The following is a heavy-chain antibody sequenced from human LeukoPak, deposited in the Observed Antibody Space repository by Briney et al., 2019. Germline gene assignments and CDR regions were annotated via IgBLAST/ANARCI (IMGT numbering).Heavy chain of an antibody. CDR1: GGSISSGSYY. CDR2: IYPSGST. J-gene: IGHJ6*02. CDR3: ARDSHYYYYAMDV. Sequence: ASQTLSLTCTVSGGSISSGSYYWSWIRQPAGEGLEWIGRIYPSGSTNYNPSLKSRVTISVDMSKNQFSLKLSSVTAADTAVYYCARDSHYYYYAMDVWGQGTTVTVSS. V-gene: IGHV4-61*02.